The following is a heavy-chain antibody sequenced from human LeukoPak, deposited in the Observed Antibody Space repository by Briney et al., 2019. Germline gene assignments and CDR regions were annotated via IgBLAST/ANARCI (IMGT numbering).Heavy chain of an antibody. CDR1: GGSISSYY. CDR3: ASEPADYYDSSGYCDY. J-gene: IGHJ4*02. D-gene: IGHD3-22*01. Sequence: SETLSLTCTVSGGSISSYYWSWIRQPPGKGLEWIGYIYYSGSTNYNPSLKSRVTISVDTSKNQFSLKLSSVTAADTAVYYCASEPADYYDSSGYCDYWGQGTLVTVSS. V-gene: IGHV4-59*08. CDR2: IYYSGST.